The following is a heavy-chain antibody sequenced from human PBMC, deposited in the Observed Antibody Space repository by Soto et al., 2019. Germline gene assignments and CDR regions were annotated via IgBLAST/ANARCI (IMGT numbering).Heavy chain of an antibody. V-gene: IGHV4-30-4*08. Sequence: SETLSLTCSVSGASIGRGDDYWTWIRQTKGKGLDWIAYIPDSGSTLYNPSLRSRLTIALDTSKNHISLKLNSVTAAATAGDYWAKFQPPEFEAWGQGTPVSV. CDR2: IPDSGST. CDR3: AKFQPPEFEA. J-gene: IGHJ5*02. CDR1: GASIGRGDDY. D-gene: IGHD2-2*01.